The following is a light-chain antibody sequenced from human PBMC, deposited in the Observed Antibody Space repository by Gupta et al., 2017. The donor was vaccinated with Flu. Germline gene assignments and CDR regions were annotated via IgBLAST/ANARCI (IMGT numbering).Light chain of an antibody. CDR2: GAS. V-gene: IGKV3D-15*01. Sequence: EIGMMHAPVTLSVSRGERATLTCRVSQSVSSYLAWYQQKPVQSPRLLLYGASTRATGIPARFRGSGSGTDFIIPINRVEDEDFAVYYCHQYSKRRPVTFGGGTKVEIK. J-gene: IGKJ4*01. CDR3: HQYSKRRPVT. CDR1: QSVSSY.